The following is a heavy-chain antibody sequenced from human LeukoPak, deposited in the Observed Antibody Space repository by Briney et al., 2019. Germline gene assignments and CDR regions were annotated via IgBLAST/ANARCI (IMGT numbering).Heavy chain of an antibody. CDR1: GFTFSSYA. Sequence: GRSLRLSCAASGFTFSSYAMHWVRQAPGKGLEWVANIKQDGSEKYYVDSVKGRFTISRDNAKNSLYLQMNSLRAEDTAVYYCARVSTSSASLVHRDYDFWSGYYRRPLDYWGQGTLVTVSS. D-gene: IGHD3-3*01. CDR2: IKQDGSEK. V-gene: IGHV3-7*01. CDR3: ARVSTSSASLVHRDYDFWSGYYRRPLDY. J-gene: IGHJ4*02.